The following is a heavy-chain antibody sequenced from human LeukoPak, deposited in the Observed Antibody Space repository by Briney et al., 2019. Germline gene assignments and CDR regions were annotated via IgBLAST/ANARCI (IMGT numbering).Heavy chain of an antibody. V-gene: IGHV3-33*06. J-gene: IGHJ4*02. D-gene: IGHD6-25*01. CDR2: IWNDGSSK. Sequence: PGGSLRLSCAASGFTFSSYGMHWVRQAPGKGLEWVAVIWNDGSSKYYADSVKGRFTISRDNSKNTLYLQMNSLRAEDTAVYYCTKDRGSEYYFDNWGQGTLVTVSS. CDR3: TKDRGSEYYFDN. CDR1: GFTFSSYG.